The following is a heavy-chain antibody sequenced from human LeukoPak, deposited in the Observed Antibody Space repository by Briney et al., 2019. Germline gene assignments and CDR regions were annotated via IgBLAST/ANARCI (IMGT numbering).Heavy chain of an antibody. CDR1: GYTFTSYG. D-gene: IGHD2-21*02. V-gene: IGHV1-18*01. Sequence: GASVKVSCKASGYTFTSYGISWVRQAPGQGLEWMGWISAYNGNTNYAQKLQGRVTMTTDTSTSTAYMELRSLRSDDTAVYYCARDRVSAIRYYGMDVWGQGTTVTVSS. J-gene: IGHJ6*02. CDR2: ISAYNGNT. CDR3: ARDRVSAIRYYGMDV.